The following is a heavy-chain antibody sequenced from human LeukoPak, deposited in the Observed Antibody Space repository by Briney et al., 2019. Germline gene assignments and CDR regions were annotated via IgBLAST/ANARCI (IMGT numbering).Heavy chain of an antibody. D-gene: IGHD3-9*01. CDR3: ATGGPDGFVWGRHHYGMDV. V-gene: IGHV3-30*03. Sequence: GGSLRLSCAASGFTFSNYGMHWVRQAPGKGLEWVAVISYDGSNKYYADSVKGRFTISRDNSKNTPYLQMNNLRAEDTAVYYCATGGPDGFVWGRHHYGMDVWGQGTTVTVSS. J-gene: IGHJ6*02. CDR2: ISYDGSNK. CDR1: GFTFSNYG.